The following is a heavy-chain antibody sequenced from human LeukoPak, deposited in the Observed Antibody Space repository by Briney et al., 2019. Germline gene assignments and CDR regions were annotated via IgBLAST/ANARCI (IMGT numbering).Heavy chain of an antibody. CDR2: ISYDGSNK. J-gene: IGHJ4*02. Sequence: GRSLRLSCAASGFTFSSYAMHWVRQAPGKGLEWVAVISYDGSNKYYADSVKGRFTISRDNSKNTLYLQMNSLRAEDTAVYYCARDATTVVTGDYWGQGTLVTVSS. CDR1: GFTFSSYA. CDR3: ARDATTVVTGDY. D-gene: IGHD4-23*01. V-gene: IGHV3-30-3*01.